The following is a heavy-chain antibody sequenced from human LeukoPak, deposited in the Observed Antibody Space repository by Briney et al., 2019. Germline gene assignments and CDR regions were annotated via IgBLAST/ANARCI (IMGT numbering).Heavy chain of an antibody. J-gene: IGHJ6*02. Sequence: NPGGSLRLSCAASGFTFSSYSMNWVRQAPGKGLEWVSSISSSSSYIYYADSVKGRFTISRDNAKNSLYLQMNSLRAEDTAVYYCARECGGSCHHYYYYGMDVWGQGTTVTVSS. CDR2: ISSSSSYI. V-gene: IGHV3-21*01. CDR1: GFTFSSYS. D-gene: IGHD2-15*01. CDR3: ARECGGSCHHYYYYGMDV.